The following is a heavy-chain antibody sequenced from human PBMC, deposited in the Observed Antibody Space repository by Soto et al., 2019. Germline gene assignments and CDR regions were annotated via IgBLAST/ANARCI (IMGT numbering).Heavy chain of an antibody. CDR3: ARARFTSSWSDAGGPYFNY. J-gene: IGHJ4*02. Sequence: LSLTCAVAGYSISSGYYWGWIRQPPGKGLEWIGSIYHSGRTYHNPSLKSRVTISVDTSKNQFSLKLSSVTAADTAVYFCARARFTSSWSDAGGPYFNYWGQGTLVTVSS. CDR1: GYSISSGYY. CDR2: IYHSGRT. V-gene: IGHV4-38-2*01. D-gene: IGHD6-13*01.